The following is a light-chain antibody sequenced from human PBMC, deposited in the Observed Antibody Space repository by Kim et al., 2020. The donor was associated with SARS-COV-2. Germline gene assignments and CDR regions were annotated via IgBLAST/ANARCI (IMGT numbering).Light chain of an antibody. V-gene: IGLV3-1*01. Sequence: SYELTQPPLVSVSPGQTATITCSGDKLGDKYACWYQQKPGQSPVLVIYQDSKRPPGIPDRFSGSNSGNTATLTISGTQTMDEADYSCQAWGSNTAVFGGGTQLTVL. J-gene: IGLJ3*02. CDR2: QDS. CDR3: QAWGSNTAV. CDR1: KLGDKY.